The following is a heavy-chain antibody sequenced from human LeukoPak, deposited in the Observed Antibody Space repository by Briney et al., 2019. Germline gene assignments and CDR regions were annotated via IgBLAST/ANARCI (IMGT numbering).Heavy chain of an antibody. J-gene: IGHJ4*02. CDR3: ARIRNSSSWYGRRYYFDY. D-gene: IGHD6-13*01. CDR1: GGSISSGGYS. CDR2: IYHSGST. Sequence: TLSLTCAVSGGSISSGGYSWSWIRQPPGKGLEWIGYIYHSGSTYYNPSLKSRVTISVDRSKNQFSLKLSSVTAADTAVYYCARIRNSSSWYGRRYYFDYWGQGTLVTVSS. V-gene: IGHV4-30-2*01.